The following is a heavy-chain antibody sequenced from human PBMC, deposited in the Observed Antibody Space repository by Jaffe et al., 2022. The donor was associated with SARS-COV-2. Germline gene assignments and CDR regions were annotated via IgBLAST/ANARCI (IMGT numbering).Heavy chain of an antibody. CDR3: ARQPTGFPNWFDP. Sequence: QLQLQVSGPGPVKPSESLSLTCTVSGGAFRDDLYPWAWIRQTPGKGLEWIGTIYYRGDAYYNPSLQNRVSLSVDTSKSQFTLKVRSVTAADTGVYYCARQPTGFPNWFDPWGQGALVTVSS. D-gene: IGHD3-9*01. J-gene: IGHJ5*02. V-gene: IGHV4-39*01. CDR1: GGAFRDDLYP. CDR2: IYYRGDA.